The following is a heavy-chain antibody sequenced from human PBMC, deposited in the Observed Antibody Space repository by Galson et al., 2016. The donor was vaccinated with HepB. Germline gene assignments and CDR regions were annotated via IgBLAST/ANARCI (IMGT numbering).Heavy chain of an antibody. Sequence: TLSLTCTVSGGPISSGNYFWSWIRQPAGKGLEWIGHISTSGSTNYNPSLKSRVTISLDTSKTQFSLRLTSVTAADTAVYYCARYIGDDQLQFDYWGQGTLVTVSS. D-gene: IGHD2-2*01. J-gene: IGHJ4*02. V-gene: IGHV4-61*09. CDR3: ARYIGDDQLQFDY. CDR1: GGPISSGNYF. CDR2: ISTSGST.